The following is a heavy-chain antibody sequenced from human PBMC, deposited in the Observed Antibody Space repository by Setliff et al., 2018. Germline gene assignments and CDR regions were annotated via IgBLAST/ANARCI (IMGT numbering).Heavy chain of an antibody. J-gene: IGHJ3*02. CDR3: AGGGRYCGGDCYQDDAFDI. D-gene: IGHD2-21*02. CDR1: GDSISSHY. V-gene: IGHV4-59*11. Sequence: PSETLSLTCTVSGDSISSHYWNWIRQPPGGGLEWIGHIYYTGSTNYRASLKSRVTISLDTSKNQFSLRLTSVTAADTAMYYCAGGGRYCGGDCYQDDAFDIWGQGTMVTVSS. CDR2: IYYTGST.